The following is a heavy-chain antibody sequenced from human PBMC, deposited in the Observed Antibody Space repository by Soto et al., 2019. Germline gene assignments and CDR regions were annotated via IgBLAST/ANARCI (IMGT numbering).Heavy chain of an antibody. Sequence: PSDTLSLTSTVSGGSISRYYWSWIRQPPGKGLEWIGYIYYSGSTNYNPSLKSRVTISVDTSKNQFSLKLSSVTAADTAVYYCARINRIAAAGTEYYYYGMDVWGQGTTVTAP. J-gene: IGHJ6*02. CDR2: IYYSGST. CDR1: GGSISRYY. V-gene: IGHV4-59*07. D-gene: IGHD6-13*01. CDR3: ARINRIAAAGTEYYYYGMDV.